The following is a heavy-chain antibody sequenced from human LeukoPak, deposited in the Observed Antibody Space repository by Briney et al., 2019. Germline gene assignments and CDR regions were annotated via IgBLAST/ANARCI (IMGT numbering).Heavy chain of an antibody. D-gene: IGHD6-19*01. Sequence: GRPLRPSCAASGFPFSSYAKHWVRQAPGEGLEWVAVISYDGSNKYYADSVKGRFTISRENSKDQPYMQMNSLRAEDKGVYYCARGDIRRYRSVGCLGYWGQGTLVSVSS. J-gene: IGHJ4*02. CDR3: ARGDIRRYRSVGCLGY. CDR1: GFPFSSYA. CDR2: ISYDGSNK. V-gene: IGHV3-30*04.